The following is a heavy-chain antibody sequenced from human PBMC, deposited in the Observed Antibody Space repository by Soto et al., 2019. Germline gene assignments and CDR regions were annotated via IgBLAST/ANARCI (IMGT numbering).Heavy chain of an antibody. Sequence: PGESLKISCNGSGYIFTKYWIAWVRQMPGKSLEWMGIIYPDDSDIKYSPSFEGQVTISADKSLSSAYLQWSSLKASDTAIYYCVRGDSGNHWGQGTLVTVYS. J-gene: IGHJ4*02. CDR2: IYPDDSDI. CDR1: GYIFTKYW. CDR3: VRGDSGNH. D-gene: IGHD1-26*01. V-gene: IGHV5-51*01.